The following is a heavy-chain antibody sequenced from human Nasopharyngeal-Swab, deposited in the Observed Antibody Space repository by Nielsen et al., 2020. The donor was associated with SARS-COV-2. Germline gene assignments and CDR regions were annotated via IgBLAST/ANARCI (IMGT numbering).Heavy chain of an antibody. Sequence: GESLKISCVASGFTFSSYAMHWVRQAPGKGLEWVAVISYDGSNKYYADSVKGRFTISRDNSKNTLYLQMNSLRAEDTAVYYCAIETRYCSGGSCSTGGMDVWGQGTTVTVSS. D-gene: IGHD2-15*01. CDR1: GFTFSSYA. J-gene: IGHJ6*02. CDR3: AIETRYCSGGSCSTGGMDV. V-gene: IGHV3-30*04. CDR2: ISYDGSNK.